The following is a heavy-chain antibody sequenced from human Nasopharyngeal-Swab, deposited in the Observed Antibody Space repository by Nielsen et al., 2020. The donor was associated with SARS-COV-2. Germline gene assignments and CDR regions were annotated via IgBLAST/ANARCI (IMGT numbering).Heavy chain of an antibody. J-gene: IGHJ4*02. CDR3: VRELDYFDS. V-gene: IGHV3-48*03. D-gene: IGHD1-1*01. CDR1: GFTFSFYE. CDR2: ISGGGDTI. Sequence: GGSLRLSCAASGFTFSFYEMNWVRQAPGKGLEWVAFISGGGDTIFYADSVKGRSTISRDDAKNSLYLQLNTLRVEDTAVYYCVRELDYFDSWGQGTLVTVSS.